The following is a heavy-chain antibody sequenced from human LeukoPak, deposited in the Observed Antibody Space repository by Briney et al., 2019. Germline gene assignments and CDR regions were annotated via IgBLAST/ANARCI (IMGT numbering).Heavy chain of an antibody. J-gene: IGHJ4*02. V-gene: IGHV3-21*01. Sequence: GGSLRLSCAASGFTFSSYSMNWVRQAPGKGLEWVSSITSGSSYIYYADSVKGRFTISRDNAKNSLYLQMNSLRAEDTAVYFCARDNRDWAFDYWGQGTLVTVSS. D-gene: IGHD2-21*02. CDR2: ITSGSSYI. CDR1: GFTFSSYS. CDR3: ARDNRDWAFDY.